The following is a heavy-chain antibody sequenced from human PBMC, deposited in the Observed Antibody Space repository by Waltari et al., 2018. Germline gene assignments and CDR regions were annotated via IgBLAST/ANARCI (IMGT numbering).Heavy chain of an antibody. J-gene: IGHJ4*02. CDR3: ASLTSGSYSFDY. CDR2: IYYSGST. CDR1: GGSIRSSSYY. V-gene: IGHV4-39*01. Sequence: QLQLQESGPGLVKPSETLSLTCTVSGGSIRSSSYYWGWIRQPPGKGLEWIGSIYYSGSTYYNPSLKSRVTISVDTSKNQFSLKLSSVTAADTAVYYCASLTSGSYSFDYWGQGTLVTVSS. D-gene: IGHD1-26*01.